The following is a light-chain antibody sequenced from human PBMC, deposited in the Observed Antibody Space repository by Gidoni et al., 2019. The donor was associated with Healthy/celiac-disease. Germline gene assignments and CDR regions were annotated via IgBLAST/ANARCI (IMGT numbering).Light chain of an antibody. CDR1: SSNIGAGYD. CDR2: GNS. Sequence: PRSLHRAPGQRVTISCTGSSSNIGAGYDVHWYQQLPGTAPKLLIYGNSNRPSGVPDRFSGSKSGTSASLAITGLQAEDEADYYCQSYDSSLSGWVFGGGTKLTVL. J-gene: IGLJ3*02. CDR3: QSYDSSLSGWV. V-gene: IGLV1-40*01.